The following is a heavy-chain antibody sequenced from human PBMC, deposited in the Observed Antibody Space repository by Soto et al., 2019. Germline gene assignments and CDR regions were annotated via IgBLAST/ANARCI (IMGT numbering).Heavy chain of an antibody. D-gene: IGHD3-22*01. V-gene: IGHV3-23*01. CDR3: AKPPTPAPQYYYDSSGYSWSSDY. CDR2: ISGSGGST. CDR1: GFTFSSYA. Sequence: QPGGSLRLSCAASGFTFSSYAMSWVRQAPGKGLEWVSAISGSGGSTYYADSVKGRFTISRDNSKNTLYLQMNSLRAEDTAVYYCAKPPTPAPQYYYDSSGYSWSSDYWGQGTLVTSPQ. J-gene: IGHJ4*02.